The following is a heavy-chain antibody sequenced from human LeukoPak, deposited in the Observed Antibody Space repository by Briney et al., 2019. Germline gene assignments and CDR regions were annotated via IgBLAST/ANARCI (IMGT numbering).Heavy chain of an antibody. J-gene: IGHJ5*02. V-gene: IGHV4-59*01. CDR2: ISDSGST. Sequence: KPSETLSLTRTVSGGSMNNYYWSWIRQAPGKGLEWIGYISDSGSTNYNPSLRSRVTISVDTSKNQFSLKLSSVTAADTALYYCARYDYGDCWFDPWGQGTLVTVSS. CDR1: GGSMNNYY. CDR3: ARYDYGDCWFDP. D-gene: IGHD4-17*01.